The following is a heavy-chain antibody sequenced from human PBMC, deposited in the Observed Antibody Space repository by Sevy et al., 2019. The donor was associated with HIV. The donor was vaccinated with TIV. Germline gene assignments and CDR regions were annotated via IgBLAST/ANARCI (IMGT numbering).Heavy chain of an antibody. Sequence: SETLSLTCAVYGGSFSGYYWSWIRQPPGKGLEWIGEINHSGSTNYNPSLKSRVTISVDTSKNQFSLKLSSVTAADTAVYYCASGLRFLERFPPDYWGQGTLVTVSS. CDR2: INHSGST. CDR1: GGSFSGYY. J-gene: IGHJ4*02. CDR3: ASGLRFLERFPPDY. V-gene: IGHV4-34*01. D-gene: IGHD3-3*01.